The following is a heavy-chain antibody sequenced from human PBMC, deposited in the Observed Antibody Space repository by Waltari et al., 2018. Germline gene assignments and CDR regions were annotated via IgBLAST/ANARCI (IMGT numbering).Heavy chain of an antibody. Sequence: EVQLVESGGGLVQPGGSLRLSCAASGFTFSNNWMAWVGQAPGKGREWVAIIKGDGSEVHYVDAVKGRFTISRDNPKNSQYLQMNSLRADDTAVYYCARGSGWVFDYWGQGTVVTVSS. J-gene: IGHJ4*02. CDR1: GFTFSNNW. CDR3: ARGSGWVFDY. V-gene: IGHV3-7*03. D-gene: IGHD6-19*01. CDR2: IKGDGSEV.